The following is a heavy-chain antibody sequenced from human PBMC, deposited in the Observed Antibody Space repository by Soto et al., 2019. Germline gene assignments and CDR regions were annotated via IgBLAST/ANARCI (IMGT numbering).Heavy chain of an antibody. CDR1: GGSISSGDYY. D-gene: IGHD4-17*01. Sequence: PSEPLSLTCXVSGGSISSGDYYWSWIRQPPGKGLEWIGYIYYSGSTYYNPSLKSRVTISVDTSKNQFSLKLSSVTAADTAVYYCAATVIYDNYFDYWGQGTLVTVSS. J-gene: IGHJ4*02. V-gene: IGHV4-30-4*01. CDR3: AATVIYDNYFDY. CDR2: IYYSGST.